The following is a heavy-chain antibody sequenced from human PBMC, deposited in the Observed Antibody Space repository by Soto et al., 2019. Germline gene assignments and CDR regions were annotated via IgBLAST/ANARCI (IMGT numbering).Heavy chain of an antibody. CDR3: ARGISLIVEVQRDAPDKYYFDS. V-gene: IGHV4-34*01. CDR1: GGSFNCYF. J-gene: IGHJ4*02. D-gene: IGHD2-15*01. Sequence: SETLSLTCAVYGGSFNCYFWSWIRQSPGKGLEWTGEVNHIGSTNSNPSLKSRVAVSVDTSKNQISLKLRSVTAADTAVYYCARGISLIVEVQRDAPDKYYFDSWGQGTLVTVSS. CDR2: VNHIGST.